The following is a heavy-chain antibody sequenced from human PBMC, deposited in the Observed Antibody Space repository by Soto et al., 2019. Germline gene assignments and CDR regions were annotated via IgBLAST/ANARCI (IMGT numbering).Heavy chain of an antibody. J-gene: IGHJ6*04. CDR1: GGSFSGYY. V-gene: IGHV4-34*01. CDR3: ARGRGGYVRMDV. D-gene: IGHD5-12*01. Sequence: SETLSLTCAFYGGSFSGYYWSLIRQPPGKGLEWIGEINDSGSTNYNPSLKSRVTISIDTSKNQFSLKLSSVTAADTAVYYCARGRGGYVRMDVWGKGTTVTVSS. CDR2: INDSGST.